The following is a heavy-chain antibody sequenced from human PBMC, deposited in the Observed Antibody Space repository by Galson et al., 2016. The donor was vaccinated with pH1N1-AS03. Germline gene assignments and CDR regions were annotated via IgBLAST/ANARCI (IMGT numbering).Heavy chain of an antibody. V-gene: IGHV3-30*18. D-gene: IGHD1-26*01. CDR1: GFTFSSYG. CDR3: AKDPASGEVWDILGALNWFDP. Sequence: SLRLSCAASGFTFSSYGMHWVRQAPGKGLEWVAVISYDGSNKYYADTVKGRFTISRDNSKNTLYLQMSSLRAEDTAVYYCAKDPASGEVWDILGALNWFDPWGQGTLVTVS. CDR2: ISYDGSNK. J-gene: IGHJ5*02.